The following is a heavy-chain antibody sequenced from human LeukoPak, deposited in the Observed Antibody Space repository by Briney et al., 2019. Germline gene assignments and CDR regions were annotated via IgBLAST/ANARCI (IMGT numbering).Heavy chain of an antibody. CDR2: ISGSGGST. Sequence: PGGSLRLSCAASGFTFSSYAMSWVRQAPGKGLEWVSAISGSGGSTYYADSVKGRFTISRDSSKNTLYLQMNSLRAEDTAVYYCAKDQGDYYYYGMDVWGKGTTVTVSS. CDR1: GFTFSSYA. V-gene: IGHV3-23*01. J-gene: IGHJ6*04. CDR3: AKDQGDYYYYGMDV.